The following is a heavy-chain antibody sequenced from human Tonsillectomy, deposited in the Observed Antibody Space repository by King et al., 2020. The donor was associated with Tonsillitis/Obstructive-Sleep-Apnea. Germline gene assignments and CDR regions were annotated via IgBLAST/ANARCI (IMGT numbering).Heavy chain of an antibody. J-gene: IGHJ4*02. V-gene: IGHV3-30*01. CDR3: ARAYYYGSGSGFDY. D-gene: IGHD3-10*01. CDR2: VSYDESYK. Sequence: VQLVESGGGVVQPGRSLRLSCAASEVTFSSYAMHWVRQAPGKGLEWVALVSYDESYKNYADSVKGRFTISRDNSNNTLHLQMNSLRADDTAVYYCARAYYYGSGSGFDYWGQGTQVIVSS. CDR1: EVTFSSYA.